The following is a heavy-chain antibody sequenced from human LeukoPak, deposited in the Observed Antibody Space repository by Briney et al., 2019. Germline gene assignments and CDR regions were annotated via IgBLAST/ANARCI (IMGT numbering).Heavy chain of an antibody. Sequence: GGSLRLSCAASGFTFSSYAMSWVRQAPGKGLEWVSAISGSGGSTYYADSVKGRFTISRDNSKNTLYLQMNSLKTEDTAVYYCTTYGDYEGLSDHWGQGTLVTVSS. D-gene: IGHD4-17*01. CDR1: GFTFSSYA. J-gene: IGHJ5*02. V-gene: IGHV3-23*01. CDR2: ISGSGGST. CDR3: TTYGDYEGLSDH.